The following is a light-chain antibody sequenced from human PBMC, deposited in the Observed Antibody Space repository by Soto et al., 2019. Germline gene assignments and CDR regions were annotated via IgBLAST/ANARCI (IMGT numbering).Light chain of an antibody. J-gene: IGKJ1*01. CDR1: RYIRTA. Sequence: IQMTQSPSSLSASVGDRVTITCRASRYIRTALSWYQNRPGQAPKVLICVASSLQSGVPSRFSGSGYGTDFNLTISSLQTEDFATYECLQEYNYPWTFGQGTKVDIK. V-gene: IGKV1-6*01. CDR3: LQEYNYPWT. CDR2: VAS.